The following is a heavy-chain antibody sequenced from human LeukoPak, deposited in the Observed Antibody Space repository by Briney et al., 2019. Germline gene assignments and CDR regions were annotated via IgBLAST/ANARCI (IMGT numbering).Heavy chain of an antibody. J-gene: IGHJ4*02. Sequence: ASVKVSCKASGYTFTSYYMHWVRQAPGQGLEWMGIINPSGDNTIYAQKFQGRVTVTRDSSTSTVYMELSSLRSEDTAVYYCARDPRDSYYFDYWGQGTLVTVSS. CDR3: ARDPRDSYYFDY. CDR1: GYTFTSYY. CDR2: INPSGDNT. D-gene: IGHD2-15*01. V-gene: IGHV1-46*01.